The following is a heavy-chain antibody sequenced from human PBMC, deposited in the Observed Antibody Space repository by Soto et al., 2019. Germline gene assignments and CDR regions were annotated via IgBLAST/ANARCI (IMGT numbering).Heavy chain of an antibody. J-gene: IGHJ4*02. Sequence: SETLSLTCAVYGVSFSGYYWSWIRQPPGKGLEWIGEINHSVSTNYNPSLKSRVTLAVDTSKNQFSLKLSSVTAADTAVYYCASIKTRGYSGYDLKDYWGQGTLVTVSS. V-gene: IGHV4-34*01. CDR2: INHSVST. CDR3: ASIKTRGYSGYDLKDY. CDR1: GVSFSGYY. D-gene: IGHD5-12*01.